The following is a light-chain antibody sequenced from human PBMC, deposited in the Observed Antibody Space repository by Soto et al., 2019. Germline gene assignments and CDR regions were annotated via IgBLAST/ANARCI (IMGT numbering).Light chain of an antibody. V-gene: IGLV2-14*01. CDR3: NSYTSSSTLMV. Sequence: QSALTQPASVSGSPGQSITISCTGTSSDVGGYNYVSWYQQHPGKAPKLMIYDVSNRPSGVSNRFSGSKSGNTASLTISGLQDEDEADYYCNSYTSSSTLMVFGGGTKVTVL. CDR1: SSDVGGYNY. CDR2: DVS. J-gene: IGLJ2*01.